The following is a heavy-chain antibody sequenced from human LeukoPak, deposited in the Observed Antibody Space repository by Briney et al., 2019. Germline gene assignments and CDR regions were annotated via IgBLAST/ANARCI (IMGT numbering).Heavy chain of an antibody. D-gene: IGHD7-27*01. J-gene: IGHJ4*02. CDR2: IYHTGGT. CDR3: ASRKLGNDY. V-gene: IGHV4-59*02. CDR1: GGSVSDYY. Sequence: PSETLSLTCTISGGSVSDYYWSWIRQSPAKGLEWIGYIYHTGGTSYSPSLKSRVTISADTSQNQFSLKLSSVTAADTAVYYCASRKLGNDYWGQGTLVTVSS.